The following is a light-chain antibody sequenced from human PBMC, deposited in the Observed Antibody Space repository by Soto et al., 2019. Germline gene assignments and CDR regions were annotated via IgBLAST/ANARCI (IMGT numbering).Light chain of an antibody. CDR1: QSISAW. J-gene: IGKJ1*01. CDR2: DAS. V-gene: IGKV1-5*01. Sequence: DIQMPQSPSTLSATAGDRVPITCRASQSISAWLAWYQQKPGKASKILIYDASNLESGVPSRFSGSGSGTDFTLTISSLQPEDFATYYCQQSYSPPTFGQGTKVDIK. CDR3: QQSYSPPT.